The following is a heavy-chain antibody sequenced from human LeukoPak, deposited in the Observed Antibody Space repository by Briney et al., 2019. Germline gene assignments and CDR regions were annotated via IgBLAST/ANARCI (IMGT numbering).Heavy chain of an antibody. CDR3: AKSRTTTILNYYYYYYMDV. Sequence: SETLSLTCAVYGGSFSGYYWSWIRQPPGKGLEWIGEINHSGSTNYNPSLKSRVTISVDTSKNQFSLKLRSVTAADTAVYYCAKSRTTTILNYYYYYYMDVWGKGTTVTISS. CDR1: GGSFSGYY. J-gene: IGHJ6*03. D-gene: IGHD2-21*02. V-gene: IGHV4-34*01. CDR2: INHSGST.